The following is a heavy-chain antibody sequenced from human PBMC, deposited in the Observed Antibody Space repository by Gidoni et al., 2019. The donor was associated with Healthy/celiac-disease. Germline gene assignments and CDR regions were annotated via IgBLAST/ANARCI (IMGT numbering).Heavy chain of an antibody. CDR1: GGSISSGSYY. CDR3: ARGGFGVVIEGHNWFDP. Sequence: QVQLQESGPGLVKPSQPLSLTCTVSGGSISSGSYYWSWIRQPAGKGLEWIGRIYTSGSTNYNPSLKSRVTMSVDTSKNQFSLKLSSVTAADTAVYYCARGGFGVVIEGHNWFDPWGQGTLVTVSS. D-gene: IGHD3-3*01. J-gene: IGHJ5*02. CDR2: IYTSGST. V-gene: IGHV4-61*02.